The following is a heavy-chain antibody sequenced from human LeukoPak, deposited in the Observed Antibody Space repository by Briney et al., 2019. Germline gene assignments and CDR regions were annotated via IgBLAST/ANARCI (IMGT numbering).Heavy chain of an antibody. J-gene: IGHJ4*02. CDR3: ARDRGGSTNYDSSGYSKQRNDY. CDR2: INPNSGGT. V-gene: IGHV1-2*06. D-gene: IGHD3-22*01. Sequence: ASVMVSCKASGYTFTGYYMHWVRQAPGQGLEWMGRINPNSGGTNYAQKFQGRVTMTRDTSISTAYMELSRLRSDDTAVYYCARDRGGSTNYDSSGYSKQRNDYWGQGTLVTVSS. CDR1: GYTFTGYY.